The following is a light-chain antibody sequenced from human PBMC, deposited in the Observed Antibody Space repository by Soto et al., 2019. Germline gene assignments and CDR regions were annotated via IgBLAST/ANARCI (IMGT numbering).Light chain of an antibody. J-gene: IGLJ2*01. V-gene: IGLV2-14*01. CDR1: NSDVGGYNY. CDR3: ASYRTSSRVV. CDR2: EVS. Sequence: QSALTQPASVSGSPGQSITISCTGTNSDVGGYNYVSWYQQHPGKAPKLIIYEVSNRPSGVSNRFSGSKSGDTASLTISGLQAGDEADYYCASYRTSSRVVFGGGTKLTVL.